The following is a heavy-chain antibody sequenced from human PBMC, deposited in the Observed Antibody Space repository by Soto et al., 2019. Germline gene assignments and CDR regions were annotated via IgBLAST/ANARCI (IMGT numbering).Heavy chain of an antibody. Sequence: GSSVQVSCTTSAYTFSGYYLHWVRQAPGQGLEWMGWIKPSTGDTNYAEKFRGRVTMTRDTSVSTAYMELSSLRSDDTAVYYCTREKRATVRQVNVLDSWG. V-gene: IGHV1-2*02. CDR1: AYTFSGYY. CDR3: TREKRATVRQVNVLDS. CDR2: IKPSTGDT. J-gene: IGHJ5*01. D-gene: IGHD2-21*01.